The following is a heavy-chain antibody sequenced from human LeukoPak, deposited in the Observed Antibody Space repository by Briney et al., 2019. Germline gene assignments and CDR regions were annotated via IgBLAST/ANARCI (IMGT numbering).Heavy chain of an antibody. CDR3: ARSGLSRFGF. V-gene: IGHV3-23*01. CDR2: ISGSGGST. J-gene: IGHJ4*02. D-gene: IGHD2/OR15-2a*01. CDR1: GFTFSSYG. Sequence: PGGSLRLSRAASGFTFSSYGMSWVRQAPGKGLEWVSAISGSGGSTYYADSVKGRFTISRDNSKNTLYLQMNSLRAEDTAVYYCARSGLSRFGFWSQGTLVTVSS.